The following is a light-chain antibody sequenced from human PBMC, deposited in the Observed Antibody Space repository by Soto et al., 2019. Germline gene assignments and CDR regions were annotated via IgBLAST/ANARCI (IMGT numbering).Light chain of an antibody. J-gene: IGLJ1*01. CDR1: SSDFGGYNY. CDR3: SSYTISSTFV. V-gene: IGLV2-14*01. CDR2: EVS. Sequence: QSALTQPASVSGSPGQSITISCTGTSSDFGGYNYVSWYQHHPGKAPKLMIYEVSNRPSGVSNRFSGSKSGNTASLTISGLQAEDEADYYCSSYTISSTFVFGTGTKLTVL.